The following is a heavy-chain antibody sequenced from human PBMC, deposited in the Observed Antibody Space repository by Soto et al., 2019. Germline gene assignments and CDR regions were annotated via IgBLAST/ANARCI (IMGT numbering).Heavy chain of an antibody. CDR2: IYPGDSDT. CDR3: ARHIAAAGFYYYGMDV. CDR1: GYTFTDYW. D-gene: IGHD6-13*01. J-gene: IGHJ6*02. Sequence: GESLKISCKGSGYTFTDYWIGWVRQLPGKGLEWMGIIYPGDSDTRYSPSFQGHVTITVDKSTNTAYLQWNTLRASDTAMYYWARHIAAAGFYYYGMDVWGQGTTVTVSS. V-gene: IGHV5-51*01.